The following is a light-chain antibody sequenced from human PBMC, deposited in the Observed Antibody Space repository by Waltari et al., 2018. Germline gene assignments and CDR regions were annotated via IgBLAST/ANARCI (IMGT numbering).Light chain of an antibody. CDR3: HQYYTTPIT. V-gene: IGKV4-1*01. J-gene: IGKJ5*01. CDR1: QTILYNTNNKNY. CDR2: WAS. Sequence: DIVMTQSPDSLAVSLGERATINCKSSQTILYNTNNKNYLAWYQQKPRQPPKLLISWASTRESGVPDRFSGSGSGTDFTLTISSLQAEDVAVYYCHQYYTTPITFGQGTRLEIK.